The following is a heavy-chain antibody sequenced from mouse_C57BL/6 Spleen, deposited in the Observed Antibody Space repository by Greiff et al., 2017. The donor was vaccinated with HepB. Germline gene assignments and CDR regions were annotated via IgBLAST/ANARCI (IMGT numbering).Heavy chain of an antibody. CDR3: ARGVTKYYGSSYGWFAY. D-gene: IGHD1-1*01. CDR1: GYTFTDYY. Sequence: VQLQQSGPELVKPGASVKISCKASGYTFTDYYMNWVKQSHGKSLEWIGDINPNNGGTSYNQKFKGKATLTVDKSSSTAYMELRSLTSEDSAVYYWARGVTKYYGSSYGWFAYGGQGTMVTVSA. V-gene: IGHV1-26*01. J-gene: IGHJ3*01. CDR2: INPNNGGT.